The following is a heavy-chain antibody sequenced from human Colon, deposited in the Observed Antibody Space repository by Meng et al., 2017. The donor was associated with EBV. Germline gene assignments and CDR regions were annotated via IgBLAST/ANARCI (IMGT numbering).Heavy chain of an antibody. CDR1: AYTFAGYY. V-gene: IGHV1-2*06. J-gene: IGHJ2*01. CDR2: INPNSGGA. CDR3: AREGLVGDLRYFDL. D-gene: IGHD3-16*01. Sequence: VQLLQPGDEVKKPGASVKVSCKASAYTFAGYYMHWVRQAPGQGLEWMGRINPNSGGANYAQKFQGRVTMTRDTSISTAYMELSRLRSDDTAVYYCAREGLVGDLRYFDLWGRGTLVTVSS.